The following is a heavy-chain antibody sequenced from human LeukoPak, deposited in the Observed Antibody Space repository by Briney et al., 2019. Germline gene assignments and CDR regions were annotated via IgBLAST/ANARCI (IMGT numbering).Heavy chain of an antibody. V-gene: IGHV1-69*04. CDR3: ARVGSSWPHYYFDS. Sequence: SVKVSCKASGGTFSSYAISWVRQAPGQGLEWMGRIIPILGIANYAQKFQGRVTITADKSTSTAYMELSSLRSEDTAVYYCARVGSSWPHYYFDSWGRGTLVTVSS. CDR1: GGTFSSYA. J-gene: IGHJ4*02. CDR2: IIPILGIA. D-gene: IGHD6-13*01.